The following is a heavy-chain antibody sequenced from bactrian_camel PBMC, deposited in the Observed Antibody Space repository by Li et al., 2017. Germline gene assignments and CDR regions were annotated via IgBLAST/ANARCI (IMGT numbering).Heavy chain of an antibody. CDR2: MISTGGRT. J-gene: IGHJ6*01. V-gene: IGHV3S40*01. D-gene: IGHD2*01. CDR3: AAEASYSGDLFGF. Sequence: VQLVESGGGLVQPGGSLRIACAASGFPFSTYGYDIHWVRQAPGKGLEWVSVMISTGGRTYYADSVKGRFTISKDSAENTLYLQMNSLKPEDTAMYYCAAEASYSGDLFGFWGQGTQVTVS. CDR1: GFPFSTYGYD.